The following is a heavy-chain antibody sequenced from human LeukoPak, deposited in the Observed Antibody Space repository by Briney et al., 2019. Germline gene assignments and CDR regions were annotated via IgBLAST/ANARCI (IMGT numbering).Heavy chain of an antibody. Sequence: GAAVKVSCKASGYTFTGYYMHWGRQAPGQGLEWRGWINPNSGCTNYAQRLQGMVTMTRDTSLSTAYMELRRLRSAATAVYYCARDRSDTAMVLTWFDPWGQGTLVTV. CDR1: GYTFTGYY. CDR2: INPNSGCT. V-gene: IGHV1-2*02. CDR3: ARDRSDTAMVLTWFDP. J-gene: IGHJ5*02. D-gene: IGHD5-18*01.